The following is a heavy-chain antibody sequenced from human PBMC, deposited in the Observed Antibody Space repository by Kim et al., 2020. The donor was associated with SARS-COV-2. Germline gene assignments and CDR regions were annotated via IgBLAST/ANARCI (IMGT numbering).Heavy chain of an antibody. V-gene: IGHV1-69*04. J-gene: IGHJ6*04. CDR3: AGGTHDAPYGMDV. Sequence: NYAVKLKGRVTITADKSTSTAYMERGSLRAEDTAVYYCAGGTHDAPYGMDVWGEGTTVTVSS.